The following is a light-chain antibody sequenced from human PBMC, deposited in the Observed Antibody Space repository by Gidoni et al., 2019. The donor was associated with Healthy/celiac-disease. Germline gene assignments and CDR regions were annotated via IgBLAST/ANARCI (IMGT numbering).Light chain of an antibody. J-gene: IGLJ3*02. CDR3: SSYTSSSTRLV. V-gene: IGLV2-14*01. CDR2: EVS. CDR1: SSDVGGSNY. Sequence: QSALTQPASVSGSPGQSITIPCTGTSSDVGGSNYVSWYQHTPGKAPKLMIYEVSKRPSGVSNRFSGSKSGNTASLTISGLQAEDEADYYCSSYTSSSTRLVFGGGTKLTVL.